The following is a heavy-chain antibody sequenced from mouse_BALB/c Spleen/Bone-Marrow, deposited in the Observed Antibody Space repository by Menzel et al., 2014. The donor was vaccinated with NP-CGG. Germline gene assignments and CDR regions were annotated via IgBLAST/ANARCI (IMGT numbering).Heavy chain of an antibody. CDR2: ISYDGSN. V-gene: IGHV3-6*02. CDR1: GYSITSGYY. J-gene: IGHJ3*01. CDR3: ASLLAY. Sequence: VQLQQSGPGLVKPSQSLSLTCPVTGYSITSGYYWNWIRQFPGNKLEWMGYISYDGSNNYNPSLKNRISITRDTSKNQFFLKLNSVTTEDTATYYCASLLAYWGQGTLVTVSA.